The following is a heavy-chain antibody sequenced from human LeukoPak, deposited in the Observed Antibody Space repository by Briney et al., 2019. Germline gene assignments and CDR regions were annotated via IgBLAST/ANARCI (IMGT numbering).Heavy chain of an antibody. J-gene: IGHJ6*03. CDR2: ISAYNGNT. CDR3: ARCMADCSSTSCYDYYYYYMDV. D-gene: IGHD2-2*01. Sequence: ASVKVSCKASGYTFTSYGISWVRQAPGRGLEWMGWISAYNGNTNYAQKLQGRVTMTTDTSTSTAYMELRSLRSDDTAVYYCARCMADCSSTSCYDYYYYYMDVWGKGTTVTVSS. V-gene: IGHV1-18*01. CDR1: GYTFTSYG.